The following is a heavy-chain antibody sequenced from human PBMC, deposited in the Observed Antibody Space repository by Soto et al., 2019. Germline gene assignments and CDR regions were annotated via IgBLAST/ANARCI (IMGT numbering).Heavy chain of an antibody. Sequence: PGGSLRLSCAASGFTFSSYEMNWVRQAPGKGLEWVSYISSSGSTIYYADSVKGRFTISRDNAKNSLYLQMNSLRAEDTAVYYCVGANSGSYHGPDAFDIWGQGTMVTVSS. CDR1: GFTFSSYE. J-gene: IGHJ3*02. V-gene: IGHV3-48*03. CDR3: VGANSGSYHGPDAFDI. D-gene: IGHD1-26*01. CDR2: ISSSGSTI.